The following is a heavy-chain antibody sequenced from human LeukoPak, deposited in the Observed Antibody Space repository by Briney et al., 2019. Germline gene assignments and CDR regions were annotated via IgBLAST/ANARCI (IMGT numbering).Heavy chain of an antibody. V-gene: IGHV3-7*03. D-gene: IGHD1-26*01. CDR1: GFTFSSYW. J-gene: IGHJ4*02. CDR3: ARGTYSGKYHDFDY. CDR2: IKQDGSEK. Sequence: GGSLRLSCAASGFTFSSYWMSWVRQAPGKGLEWVANIKQDGSEKYYVDSVKGRFTISRGNAKNSLYLQMNSLRAGDTAVYYCARGTYSGKYHDFDYWGQGTLVTVSS.